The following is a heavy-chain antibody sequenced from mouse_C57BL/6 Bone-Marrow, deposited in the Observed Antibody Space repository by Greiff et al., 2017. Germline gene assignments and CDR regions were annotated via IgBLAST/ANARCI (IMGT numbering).Heavy chain of an antibody. D-gene: IGHD2-5*01. V-gene: IGHV1-26*01. CDR1: GYTFTDYY. J-gene: IGHJ4*01. Sequence: VQLQQSGPELVKPGASVKISCKASGYTFTDYYMNWVKQSHGKSLEWIGDINPNNGGTSYNQKFKGKATLTVDKSSSTAYMELRSLTSEDSAVYYCARRSNHGGNYAMDYWGQGTSVTVSS. CDR2: INPNNGGT. CDR3: ARRSNHGGNYAMDY.